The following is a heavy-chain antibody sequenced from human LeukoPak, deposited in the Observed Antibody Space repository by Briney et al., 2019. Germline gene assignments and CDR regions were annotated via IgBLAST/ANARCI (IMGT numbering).Heavy chain of an antibody. CDR3: ARDHYYDSSGYYSYYNWFDP. V-gene: IGHV4-34*01. D-gene: IGHD3-22*01. J-gene: IGHJ5*02. CDR2: INHSGST. Sequence: PSETLSLTCAVYGGSFSGYYWSWIRQPPGKGLEWIGEINHSGSTNYNPSLKSRVTISVDTSKNQFSLKLSSVTAADTAVYYCARDHYYDSSGYYSYYNWFDPWGQGTLVTVSS. CDR1: GGSFSGYY.